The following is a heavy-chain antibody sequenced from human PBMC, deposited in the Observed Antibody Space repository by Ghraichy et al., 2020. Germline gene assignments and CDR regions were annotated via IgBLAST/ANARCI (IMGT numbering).Heavy chain of an antibody. D-gene: IGHD3-22*01. CDR1: GGSISSGGYY. CDR3: ARATTEPYYYDSSGPYDY. J-gene: IGHJ4*02. CDR2: IYYSGST. Sequence: SETLSLTCTVSGGSISSGGYYWSWLRQHPGKGLEWIGYIYYSGSTYYNPSLKSRVTISVDTSKNQFSLTLSSVPAADPAVYYCARATTEPYYYDSSGPYDYWGQGTLVTVSS. V-gene: IGHV4-31*03.